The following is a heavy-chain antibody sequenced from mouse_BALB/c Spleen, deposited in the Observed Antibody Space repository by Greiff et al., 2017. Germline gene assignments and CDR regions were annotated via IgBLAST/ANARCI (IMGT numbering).Heavy chain of an antibody. CDR3: ARRELGGAMDY. J-gene: IGHJ4*01. D-gene: IGHD3-3*01. Sequence: QVQLKQSGAELVRPGTSVKVSCKASGYAFTNYLIEWVKQRPGQGLEWIGVINPGSGGTNYNEKFKGKATLTADKTSNTAYMQLSSLTSEDSAVYCCARRELGGAMDYWGQGTSVTVSS. CDR2: INPGSGGT. V-gene: IGHV1-54*02. CDR1: GYAFTNYL.